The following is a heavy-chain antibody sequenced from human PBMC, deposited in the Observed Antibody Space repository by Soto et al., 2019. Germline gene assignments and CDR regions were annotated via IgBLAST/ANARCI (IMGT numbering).Heavy chain of an antibody. D-gene: IGHD3-22*01. V-gene: IGHV4-59*08. J-gene: IGHJ4*02. CDR2: IYYSGST. CDR1: GGSISSYY. Sequence: PSETLSLTCTVSGGSISSYYGGWFRQPPGKGLEWIGYIYYSGSTTYHPSLKSRVTISVDTSKNQFSLNLTSVTAADTAVHSCASLGGYYQAFDQWGQGSLVTVSS. CDR3: ASLGGYYQAFDQ.